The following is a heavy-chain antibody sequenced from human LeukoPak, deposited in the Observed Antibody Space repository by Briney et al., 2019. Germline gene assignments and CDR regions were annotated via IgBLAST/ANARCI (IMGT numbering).Heavy chain of an antibody. CDR2: ISYDGSNK. V-gene: IGHV3-30-3*02. CDR3: AKCSGPYYGSGNYYVI. Sequence: PGRSLRLSCAASGFTFSSYAMHWVRQAPGKGLEWVAVISYDGSNKYYADSVKGRFTISRDNSKNTLYLQMNSLRAEDTAVYYCAKCSGPYYGSGNYYVIWGQGTMVTVSS. CDR1: GFTFSSYA. J-gene: IGHJ3*02. D-gene: IGHD3-10*01.